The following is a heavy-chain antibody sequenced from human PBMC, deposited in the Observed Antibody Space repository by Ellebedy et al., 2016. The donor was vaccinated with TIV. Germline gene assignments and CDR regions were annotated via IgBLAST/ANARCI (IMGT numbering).Heavy chain of an antibody. CDR1: GFSLSTSGVG. D-gene: IGHD6-13*01. J-gene: IGHJ5*02. Sequence: SGPTLVKPTQTLTLTCTFSGFSLSTSGVGVGWIRQPPGKALEWLALIYWDDDKRYRPSLKSSLTITKDTSKNQVVLTMTNMDPVDTATYYCAPHLGSSWYPWFDPWGQGTLVTVSS. V-gene: IGHV2-5*02. CDR3: APHLGSSWYPWFDP. CDR2: IYWDDDK.